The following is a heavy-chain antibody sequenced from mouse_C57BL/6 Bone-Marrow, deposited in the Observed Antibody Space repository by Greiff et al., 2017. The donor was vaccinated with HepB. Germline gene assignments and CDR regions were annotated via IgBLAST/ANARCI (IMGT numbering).Heavy chain of an antibody. CDR1: GFTFSSYT. Sequence: EVMLVESGGGLVKPGGSLKLSCAASGFTFSSYTMSWVRQTPEKRLEWVATISGGGGNTYYPDSVKGRFTISRDNAKNTLYLQMSSLRSEDTALYYCARLETGTSFAYWGQGTLVTVSA. J-gene: IGHJ3*01. CDR3: ARLETGTSFAY. CDR2: ISGGGGNT. V-gene: IGHV5-9*01. D-gene: IGHD4-1*01.